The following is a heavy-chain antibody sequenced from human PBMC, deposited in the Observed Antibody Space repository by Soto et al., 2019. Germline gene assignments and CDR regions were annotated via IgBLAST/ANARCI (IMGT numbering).Heavy chain of an antibody. J-gene: IGHJ4*02. Sequence: GGSLRLSCAASGFTFSSYAMSWVRQAPGKGLEWVSAISGSGGSTYYADSVKGRFTISRDNSKNTLYLQMNSLRAEDTAVYYCAQDEGWLDIGTGYWGQGTLVTVSS. CDR2: ISGSGGST. CDR1: GFTFSSYA. CDR3: AQDEGWLDIGTGY. V-gene: IGHV3-23*01. D-gene: IGHD6-19*01.